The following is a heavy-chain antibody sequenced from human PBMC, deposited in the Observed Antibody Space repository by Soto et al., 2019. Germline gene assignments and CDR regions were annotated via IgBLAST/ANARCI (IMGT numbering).Heavy chain of an antibody. J-gene: IGHJ3*02. V-gene: IGHV4-39*01. Sequence: PEETLSLTCTVSGCSISSTTYYWVWIRQPPGKGLEWIANIYYRGSTYYNPSLNSRVTISVDTSKSQFSLKLSSVTAADTAVYYCARRYSSAFDIWGQGTMVTVSS. CDR2: IYYRGST. CDR3: ARRYSSAFDI. D-gene: IGHD6-13*01. CDR1: GCSISSTTYY.